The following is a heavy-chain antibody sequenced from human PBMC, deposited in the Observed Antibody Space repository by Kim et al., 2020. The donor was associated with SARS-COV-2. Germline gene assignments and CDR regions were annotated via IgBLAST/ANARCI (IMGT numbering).Heavy chain of an antibody. CDR2: IIPILGIA. V-gene: IGHV1-69*04. CDR3: AREWELPKIFDY. Sequence: SVKVSCKASGGTFSSYAISWVRQAPGQGLEWMGRIIPILGIANYAQKFQGRVTITADKSTSTAYMELSSLRSEDTAVYYCAREWELPKIFDYWGQGTLVTVSS. D-gene: IGHD1-26*01. J-gene: IGHJ4*02. CDR1: GGTFSSYA.